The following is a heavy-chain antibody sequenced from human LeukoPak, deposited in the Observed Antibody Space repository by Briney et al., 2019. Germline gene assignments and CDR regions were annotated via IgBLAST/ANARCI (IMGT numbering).Heavy chain of an antibody. V-gene: IGHV3-48*03. J-gene: IGHJ4*02. CDR2: ISGSGSTI. Sequence: GGSLRLSCAASGFTFSSYEMNWVRQAPGKGLEWVSYISGSGSTIYYADSVKGRFTTSRDNAKNSLYLQMNSLRAEDTAFYYCAINGGGDSGYGNFDYWGQGTLVTVSS. D-gene: IGHD5-12*01. CDR1: GFTFSSYE. CDR3: AINGGGDSGYGNFDY.